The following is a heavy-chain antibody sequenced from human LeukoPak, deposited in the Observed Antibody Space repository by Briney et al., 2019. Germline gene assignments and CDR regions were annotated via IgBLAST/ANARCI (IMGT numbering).Heavy chain of an antibody. CDR3: ARVDVDIVATMGNYYYYGMDV. Sequence: GGSLRLSCAASGFTFSSYAMHWVRQAPGKGLEWVAVISYDGSNKYYADSVKGRFTTSRDNSKNTLYLQMNSLRAEDTAVYYCARVDVDIVATMGNYYYYGMDVWGKGTTVTVSS. D-gene: IGHD5-12*01. J-gene: IGHJ6*04. V-gene: IGHV3-30*04. CDR1: GFTFSSYA. CDR2: ISYDGSNK.